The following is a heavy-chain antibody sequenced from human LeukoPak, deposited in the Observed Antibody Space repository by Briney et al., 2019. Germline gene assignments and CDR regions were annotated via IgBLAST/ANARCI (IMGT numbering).Heavy chain of an antibody. D-gene: IGHD3-22*01. CDR1: GFTLSDAW. V-gene: IGHV3-21*01. J-gene: IGHJ4*02. CDR3: AREVSEGFDF. Sequence: GGSLRLSCAVSGFTLSDAWMNWIRQAPGKGLEWVSSFGTRSTSIYHAGSVKGRFAISRDNVKNSLYLQMNSLRAEDTALYYCAREVSEGFDFWGQGTLVTVSS. CDR2: FGTRSTSI.